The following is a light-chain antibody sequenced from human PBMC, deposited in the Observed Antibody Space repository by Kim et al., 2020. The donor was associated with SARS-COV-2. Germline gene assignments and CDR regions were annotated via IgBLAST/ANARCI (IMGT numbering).Light chain of an antibody. V-gene: IGLV1-40*01. CDR1: STNIGAGYD. J-gene: IGLJ1*01. CDR3: QSYDSRRYV. Sequence: QSVLTQPPSVSGAPGQRVTISCTGSSTNIGAGYDVHWYQQLPGTAPKLLIYGNSNRPSGVPDRFSGSKSGTSASLAITGLQAEDEADYYCQSYDSRRYVCGTGTKVTVL. CDR2: GNS.